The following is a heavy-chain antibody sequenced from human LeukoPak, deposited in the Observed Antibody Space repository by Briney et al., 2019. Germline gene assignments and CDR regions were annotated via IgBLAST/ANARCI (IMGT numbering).Heavy chain of an antibody. CDR2: ISHSGST. J-gene: IGHJ4*02. V-gene: IGHV4-38-2*02. CDR3: ARLRRSRLAEFDY. D-gene: IGHD3-3*02. CDR1: GYSISSGYY. Sequence: SETLSLTCTVSGYSISSGYYWGWIRQPPGKGLKWIGSISHSGSTYYNPSLKSRVTISVDTSKDQFSLKLSSLTAADTAVYYCARLRRSRLAEFDYWGQGTLVTVSS.